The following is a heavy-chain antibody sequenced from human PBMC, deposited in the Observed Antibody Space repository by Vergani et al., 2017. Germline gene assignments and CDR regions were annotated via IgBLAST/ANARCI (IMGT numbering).Heavy chain of an antibody. CDR2: IDRNYGVK. D-gene: IGHD3-16*01. Sequence: VEAGGGLVQPGGSLRLSCTASGFTFQAFGFHWVRQVSGRGLEWVSGIDRNYGVKNGNSFEGRFSISRDNAKKAVLLQMNNLRHEDTALYFCVKDNDYDADGPFDLWGRGTLVTVSS. V-gene: IGHV3-9*01. CDR3: VKDNDYDADGPFDL. J-gene: IGHJ2*01. CDR1: GFTFQAFG.